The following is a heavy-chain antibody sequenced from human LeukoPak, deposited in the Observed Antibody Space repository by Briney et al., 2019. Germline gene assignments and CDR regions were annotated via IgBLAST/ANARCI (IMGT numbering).Heavy chain of an antibody. CDR2: IIPIFGTA. CDR1: GGTFTSYA. D-gene: IGHD3-9*01. J-gene: IGHJ4*02. V-gene: IGHV1-69*13. Sequence: SVKVSCKASGGTFTSYAISWVRQAPGQGLEWMGGIIPIFGTANYAQRFQGRVTITADESTSTAYMELSSLRSEDTAVYYCASTDSLRYFDWLYESYFDYWGQGTLVTVSS. CDR3: ASTDSLRYFDWLYESYFDY.